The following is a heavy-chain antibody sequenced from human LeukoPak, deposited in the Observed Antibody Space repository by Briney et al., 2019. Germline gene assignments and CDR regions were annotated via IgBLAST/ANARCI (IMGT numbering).Heavy chain of an antibody. J-gene: IGHJ6*02. D-gene: IGHD3-16*01. CDR1: DDSMSSSLYY. Sequence: SETLSLTCTVSDDSMSSSLYYWTWIRQPPGKGLEWIGQIYYSGKADYNPSLKSRITISVDTSKNQISLRVNSVTAADTAVYYCARFGVDYDMGVWGQGTTVIVFS. CDR2: IYYSGKA. V-gene: IGHV4-61*01. CDR3: ARFGVDYDMGV.